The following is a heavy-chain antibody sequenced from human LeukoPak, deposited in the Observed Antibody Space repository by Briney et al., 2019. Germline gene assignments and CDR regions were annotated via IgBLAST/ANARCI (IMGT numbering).Heavy chain of an antibody. J-gene: IGHJ4*02. CDR2: IYSSGST. D-gene: IGHD3-10*01. V-gene: IGHV4-4*07. CDR3: ARDFSGSFDS. CDR1: GGSITSYY. Sequence: SETLSLTCTVSGGSITSYYWNWIRQPVGKGLEWIGRIYSSGSTNYSPSLKSRVTMPVDTSKNQFSLNLSSVTAADTAVYYCARDFSGSFDSWGQGTLVTVSS.